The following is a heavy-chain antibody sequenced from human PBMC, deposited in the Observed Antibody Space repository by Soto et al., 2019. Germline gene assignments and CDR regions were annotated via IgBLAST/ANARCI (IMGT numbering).Heavy chain of an antibody. V-gene: IGHV4-34*01. CDR1: GGSFSGYY. CDR2: INHSGST. D-gene: IGHD4-17*01. J-gene: IGHJ5*02. CDR3: ARDKSQDYGDYVLAFVGENWFDP. Sequence: SETLSLTCTVYGGSFSGYYWNWIRQPPGKGLEWIGEINHSGSTNYNPSLKSRVTISVDTSKNQFSLKLSSVTAADTAVYYCARDKSQDYGDYVLAFVGENWFDPWGQGTLVTVSS.